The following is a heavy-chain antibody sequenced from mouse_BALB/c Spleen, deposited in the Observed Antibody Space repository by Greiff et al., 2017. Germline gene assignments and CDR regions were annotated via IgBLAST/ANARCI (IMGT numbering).Heavy chain of an antibody. CDR3: ARGGFAY. CDR1: GYNFTSYW. CDR2: IYPGSGST. Sequence: QVQLQQPGAELVNPGTSVKLSCKASGYNFTSYWINWVKLRPGQGLEWIGDIYPGSGSTNYNEKFKSKATLTVDTSSSTTYMQLSSLASEDSALYYCARGGFAYWGQGTLVTVSA. J-gene: IGHJ3*01. V-gene: IGHV1-55*01.